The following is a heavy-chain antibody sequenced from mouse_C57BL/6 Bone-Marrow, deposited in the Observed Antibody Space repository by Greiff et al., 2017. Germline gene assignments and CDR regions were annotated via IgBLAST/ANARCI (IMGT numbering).Heavy chain of an antibody. D-gene: IGHD2-4*01. CDR2: MHPKGGSP. Sequence: QVQLQQPGAELVKPGASVKLSCKASGYTFTNYWMHWVKQRHGHGLEWIGMMHPKGGSPDYNEKFKSEATLSVDKSSSTAYMELSSLTSEDSAVYYCARSYDCGGCDMDYWGQGTSVTVSS. J-gene: IGHJ4*01. V-gene: IGHV1-64*01. CDR3: ARSYDCGGCDMDY. CDR1: GYTFTNYW.